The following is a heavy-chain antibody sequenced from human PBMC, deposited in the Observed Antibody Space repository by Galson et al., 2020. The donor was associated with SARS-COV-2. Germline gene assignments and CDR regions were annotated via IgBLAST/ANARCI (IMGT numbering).Heavy chain of an antibody. Sequence: GESLKISCAASGFTFSSNWMTWVRQAPGKGLEWVANIKEDGSQEYYVDSVKGRFTISRDNTENSLYLQMNSLRADDTAIYYCARDRPGLYSDYWGQGTLVTVSS. V-gene: IGHV3-7*01. CDR2: IKEDGSQE. CDR1: GFTFSSNW. J-gene: IGHJ4*02. CDR3: ARDRPGLYSDY.